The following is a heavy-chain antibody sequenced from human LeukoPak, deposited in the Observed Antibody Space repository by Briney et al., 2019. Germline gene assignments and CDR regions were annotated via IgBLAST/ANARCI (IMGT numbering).Heavy chain of an antibody. J-gene: IGHJ5*02. CDR2: IRPNSGVT. V-gene: IGHV1-2*02. Sequence: ASVKVSCKASGYTFAAYYMYWVRQAPGQGLEWMGWIRPNSGVTNYTQKFQGRVTMTRDTSISTAYMELSRLRSDDTAVYYCARVSTYSSGWYPWFDPWGQGTLVTVSS. CDR3: ARVSTYSSGWYPWFDP. D-gene: IGHD6-19*01. CDR1: GYTFAAYY.